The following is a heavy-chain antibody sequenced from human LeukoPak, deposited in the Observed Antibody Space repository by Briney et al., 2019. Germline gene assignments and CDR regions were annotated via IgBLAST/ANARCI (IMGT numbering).Heavy chain of an antibody. CDR3: ARAFMSGYSDFDF. J-gene: IGHJ4*02. Sequence: ASVRVSCTASGYTFTAHYMHWVRQAPGQGLEWMGWINPNSGGTSYAHNFQGRVTITRDTSISTVYMELNRLRSDDTAVYYCARAFMSGYSDFDFWGQGTLVTVSS. CDR1: GYTFTAHY. D-gene: IGHD5-12*01. V-gene: IGHV1-2*07. CDR2: INPNSGGT.